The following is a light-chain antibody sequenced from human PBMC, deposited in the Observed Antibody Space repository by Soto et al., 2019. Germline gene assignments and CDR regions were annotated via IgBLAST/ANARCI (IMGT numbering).Light chain of an antibody. J-gene: IGLJ1*01. CDR2: GVS. Sequence: QSVLTQPASVSGSPGQSITISCTGTSSDIGDYSYVSWYQHHPGKAPKLLISGVSDRPSGVSARFSGSKSGNTASLTISGLQAEDEADYYCASYRRTSIPYVFGTGTKVT. CDR3: ASYRRTSIPYV. CDR1: SSDIGDYSY. V-gene: IGLV2-14*01.